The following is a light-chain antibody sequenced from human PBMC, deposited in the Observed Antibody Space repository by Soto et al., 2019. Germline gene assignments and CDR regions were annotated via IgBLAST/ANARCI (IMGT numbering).Light chain of an antibody. CDR3: HQYNNWPRT. CDR1: QSVSSN. V-gene: IGKV3-15*01. CDR2: GAS. Sequence: EIVMTQSPATLSVSPGERATLSCRASQSVSSNLAWYQQKPGQAPRLLIYGASTRATGIPARFSGSGSGTEFPLTISSLQYEDLAASYCHQYNNWPRTFGQGTKVEIK. J-gene: IGKJ1*01.